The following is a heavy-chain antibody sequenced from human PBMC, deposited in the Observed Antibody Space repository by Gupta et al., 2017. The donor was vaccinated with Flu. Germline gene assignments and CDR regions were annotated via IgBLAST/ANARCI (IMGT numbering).Heavy chain of an antibody. J-gene: IGHJ2*01. V-gene: IGHV1-3*04. CDR3: VRDCGPTCNSHAHWYFDL. CDR1: FTSYG. Sequence: FTSYGLHWARQAPGQSLEWMGWIHTGNGNTRYSQKFQGRVAVTRDTSASTVYMELSSLTPEDTAVYYCVRDCGPTCNSHAHWYFDLWGRGTLITASS. D-gene: IGHD2-15*01. CDR2: IHTGNGNT.